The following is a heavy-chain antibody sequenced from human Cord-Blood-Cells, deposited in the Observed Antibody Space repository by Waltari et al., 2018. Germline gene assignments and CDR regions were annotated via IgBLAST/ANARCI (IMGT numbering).Heavy chain of an antibody. D-gene: IGHD1-26*01. Sequence: QVQLVQSGAEVKKPGASVKVSCKASGYTFTGYYMHWVRQAPGQGLEWMGWINPNSGGTNYAQKFQGRVTMTRDTSISTAYMELSRLRSDHTAVYYCARGASGSYYLPYSYYYMDVWGKGTTVTVSS. V-gene: IGHV1-2*02. CDR3: ARGASGSYYLPYSYYYMDV. J-gene: IGHJ6*03. CDR1: GYTFTGYY. CDR2: INPNSGGT.